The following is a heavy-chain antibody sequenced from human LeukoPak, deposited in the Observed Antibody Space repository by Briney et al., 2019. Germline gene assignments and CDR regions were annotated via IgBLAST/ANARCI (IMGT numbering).Heavy chain of an antibody. CDR1: GFTFSSYW. Sequence: GGSLRLSCAASGFTFSSYWMNWVRQAPGKGLKGRFSISRDNAKNTLYLQMNSLRVEDTAVYYCARGRPHGNDYWGQGTPVTVSS. V-gene: IGHV3-74*01. J-gene: IGHJ4*02. CDR3: ARGRPHGNDY. D-gene: IGHD4-23*01.